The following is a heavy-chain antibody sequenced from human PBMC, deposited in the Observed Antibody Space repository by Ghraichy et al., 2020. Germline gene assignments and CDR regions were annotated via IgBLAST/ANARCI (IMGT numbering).Heavy chain of an antibody. D-gene: IGHD3-22*01. CDR3: ARDVPYYYDSSGYYSY. V-gene: IGHV3-21*01. Sequence: GGSLRLSCAASGFTFSSYSMNWVRQAPGKGLEWVSSISSSSYIYYADSVKGRFTISRDNAKNSLYLQMNSLRAEDTAVYYCARDVPYYYDSSGYYSYWGQGTLVTVSS. CDR1: GFTFSSYS. CDR2: ISSSSYI. J-gene: IGHJ4*02.